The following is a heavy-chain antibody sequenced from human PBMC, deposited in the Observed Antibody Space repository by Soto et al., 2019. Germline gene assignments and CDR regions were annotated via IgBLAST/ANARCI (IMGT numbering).Heavy chain of an antibody. CDR3: ARDLDSAIVGIPIAHWFDP. Sequence: QVQLVQSGAEVKKPGSSVKVSCKASGGTFSSYAISWVRQAPGQVLEWMGGIIHIFGTANYAQKFQVRVTITADESTSTAYMELSSLRSEDTAVYYCARDLDSAIVGIPIAHWFDPWGQGTLVTVSS. V-gene: IGHV1-69*01. CDR2: IIHIFGTA. D-gene: IGHD3-3*01. J-gene: IGHJ5*02. CDR1: GGTFSSYA.